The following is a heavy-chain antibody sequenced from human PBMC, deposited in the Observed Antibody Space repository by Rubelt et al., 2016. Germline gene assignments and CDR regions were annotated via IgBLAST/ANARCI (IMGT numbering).Heavy chain of an antibody. J-gene: IGHJ4*02. D-gene: IGHD6-19*01. CDR1: GGSFSGFY. CDR2: INHGGST. Sequence: QVQLQERGAGLLKPSETLSLTCAVYGGSFSGFYWGWIRQSPGRGLEWIGEINHGGSTNYNPSLKSRVTISVDTSKTQFSRKVSSVTAADTAVYYCARGRVSSGWYRDYWGQGTLVIVSS. CDR3: ARGRVSSGWYRDY. V-gene: IGHV4-34*02.